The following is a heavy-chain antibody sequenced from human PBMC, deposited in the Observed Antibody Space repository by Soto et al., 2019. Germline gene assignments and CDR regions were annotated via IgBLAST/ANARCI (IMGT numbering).Heavy chain of an antibody. CDR2: LSDSGGSI. Sequence: PGGSLRLSCTASGFTYSRHAMTWVSQAPGKGLEWVSGLSDSGGSIYYADSVKGRFTISRDNSMNTLYLQMNTLRAEDTAVYYCAKVSSSWYAGFFDLWGQGTLVTVSS. CDR1: GFTYSRHA. CDR3: AKVSSSWYAGFFDL. J-gene: IGHJ4*02. D-gene: IGHD6-13*01. V-gene: IGHV3-23*01.